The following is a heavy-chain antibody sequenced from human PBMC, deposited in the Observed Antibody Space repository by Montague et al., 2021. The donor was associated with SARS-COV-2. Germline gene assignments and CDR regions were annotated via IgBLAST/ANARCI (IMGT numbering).Heavy chain of an antibody. CDR1: GGSFSNHY. D-gene: IGHD3-16*01. V-gene: IGHV4-34*01. Sequence: SETLSLTCAVYGGSFSNHYWSWIRQSPGKGLEWIGESNEGGSTXXXPSXXXRVTISVDTSKHQFSLNLKSVTAADTAVYYCARGTLSVKMAVVVFLGGIYYFDSWGQGTLVAVSS. CDR3: ARGTLSVKMAVVVFLGGIYYFDS. CDR2: SNEGGST. J-gene: IGHJ4*02.